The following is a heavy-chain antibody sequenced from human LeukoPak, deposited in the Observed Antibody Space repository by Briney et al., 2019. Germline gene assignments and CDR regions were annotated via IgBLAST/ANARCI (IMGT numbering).Heavy chain of an antibody. CDR2: IYSGGST. Sequence: GGSLRLSCAASGFTFSDYYMSWIRQAPGKGLEWVSVIYSGGSTYYADSVKGRFTISRDNSKNTLYLQMNSLRAEDTAVYYCARDLSYYDSSGYHHYFDYWGQGTLVTVSS. CDR1: GFTFSDYY. CDR3: ARDLSYYDSSGYHHYFDY. V-gene: IGHV3-66*01. D-gene: IGHD3-22*01. J-gene: IGHJ4*02.